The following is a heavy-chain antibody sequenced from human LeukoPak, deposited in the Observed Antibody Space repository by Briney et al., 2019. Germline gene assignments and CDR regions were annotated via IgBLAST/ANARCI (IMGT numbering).Heavy chain of an antibody. CDR3: AKPLGATNAFDI. CDR1: GFTFSSYG. D-gene: IGHD1-26*01. CDR2: IWYDGSNK. V-gene: IGHV3-33*06. Sequence: PGGSLRLSCAASGFTFSSYGMHWVRQAPGKGLEWVAVIWYDGSNKYYADSVKGRFTISRDNSKNTLDLQMNSLRAEDTAVYYCAKPLGATNAFDIWGQGTMVTVSS. J-gene: IGHJ3*02.